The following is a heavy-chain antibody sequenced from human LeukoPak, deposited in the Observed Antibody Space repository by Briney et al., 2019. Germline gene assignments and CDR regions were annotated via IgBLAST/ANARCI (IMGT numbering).Heavy chain of an antibody. Sequence: GGSLRLSCAASGFTFSDHYMDWVRQAPGKGLEWVGRTRNKANSYSTEYAASVKGRFTISSDGSKNSLYLQMNSLKTEDTAVYYCARVKLERREFDYWGQGTLVTVSS. CDR3: ARVKLERREFDY. CDR1: GFTFSDHY. V-gene: IGHV3-72*01. CDR2: TRNKANSYST. D-gene: IGHD1-1*01. J-gene: IGHJ4*02.